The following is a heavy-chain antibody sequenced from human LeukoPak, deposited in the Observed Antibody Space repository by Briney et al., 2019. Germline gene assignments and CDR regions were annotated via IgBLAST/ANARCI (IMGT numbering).Heavy chain of an antibody. CDR3: ARDWQGSPGYYFHY. CDR2: ISYDETNK. CDR1: GSSFSSYA. V-gene: IGHV3-30*04. D-gene: IGHD2-2*01. Sequence: GGSLRLSCAASGSSFSSYAMHWVRQAPGKGLEWVAVISYDETNKYYGDSVKGRFTISRDNSKNTLYLQMNSLRAEDTAVYYCARDWQGSPGYYFHYWGQGTLVTVSS. J-gene: IGHJ4*02.